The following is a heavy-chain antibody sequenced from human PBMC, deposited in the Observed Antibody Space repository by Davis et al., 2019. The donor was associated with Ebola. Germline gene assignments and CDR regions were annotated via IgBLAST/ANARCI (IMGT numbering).Heavy chain of an antibody. J-gene: IGHJ4*02. CDR1: GYTFTSYG. D-gene: IGHD2-15*01. V-gene: IGHV1-18*01. CDR2: NSAYNGNT. Sequence: ASVKVSCKASGYTFTSYGISWVGQAPGQGHGWVGWNSAYNGNTNYAQKLQGRVTITRDTSASTAYMELSSLRSEDTAVYYCARLSLGYCSGGSCYPHWGQGTLVTVSS. CDR3: ARLSLGYCSGGSCYPH.